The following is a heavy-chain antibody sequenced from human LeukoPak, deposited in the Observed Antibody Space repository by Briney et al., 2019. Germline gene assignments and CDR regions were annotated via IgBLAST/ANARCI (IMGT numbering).Heavy chain of an antibody. V-gene: IGHV4-39*01. Sequence: PSETLSLTCTVSGGSINSSTYFWGWIRQPPGKGLEWIASVFYNGTTYYDPFLKSRVTISVDTPKNQFSLKLSSVTAADTAVYFCARLTRRGSGSGSYYSYWGQGTLVTVSS. CDR2: VFYNGTT. CDR1: GGSINSSTYF. D-gene: IGHD3-10*01. J-gene: IGHJ4*02. CDR3: ARLTRRGSGSGSYYSY.